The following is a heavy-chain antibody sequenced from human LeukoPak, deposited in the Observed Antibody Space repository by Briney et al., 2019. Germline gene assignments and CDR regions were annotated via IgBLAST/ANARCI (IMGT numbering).Heavy chain of an antibody. V-gene: IGHV3-48*01. CDR1: GFTFSSYS. D-gene: IGHD6-13*01. CDR2: ISSSSSTI. J-gene: IGHJ4*02. Sequence: GGSLRLSCAASGFTFSSYSMNWVRQAPGKGLEWVSYISSSSSTIYYADSVRGRFTISRDNAKNSLYLQMNSLRAEDTAVYYCARRLYSRSWSYDYWGQGTLVTVSS. CDR3: ARRLYSRSWSYDY.